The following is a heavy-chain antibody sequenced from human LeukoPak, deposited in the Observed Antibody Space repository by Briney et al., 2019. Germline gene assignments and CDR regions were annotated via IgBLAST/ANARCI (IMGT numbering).Heavy chain of an antibody. Sequence: PSETLSLTCTVSGGSFSGYYWSWIRQPPGKGLEWIGEITHSGSTNYNPSLKSRVTISVDTSKNQFSLKLSSVTAADTAVYYCARQGWGPYSGSYYWGQETLVTVSS. CDR3: ARQGWGPYSGSYY. D-gene: IGHD1-26*01. CDR2: ITHSGST. J-gene: IGHJ4*02. CDR1: GGSFSGYY. V-gene: IGHV4-34*01.